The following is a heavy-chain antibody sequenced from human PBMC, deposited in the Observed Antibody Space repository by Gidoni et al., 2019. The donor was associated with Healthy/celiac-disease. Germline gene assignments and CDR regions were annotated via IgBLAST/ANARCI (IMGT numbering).Heavy chain of an antibody. D-gene: IGHD5-12*01. CDR3: ARHTRRGYSGYDNEIADAFDI. CDR1: GYSFTSYW. J-gene: IGHJ3*02. Sequence: EVQLVQSGAEVKKPGESLKISCKGSGYSFTSYWIGWVRQMPGKGLEWMGIIYPGDSDTRYSPSFQGQVTISADKSISTAYLQWSSLKASDTAMYYCARHTRRGYSGYDNEIADAFDIWGQGTMVTVSS. CDR2: IYPGDSDT. V-gene: IGHV5-51*01.